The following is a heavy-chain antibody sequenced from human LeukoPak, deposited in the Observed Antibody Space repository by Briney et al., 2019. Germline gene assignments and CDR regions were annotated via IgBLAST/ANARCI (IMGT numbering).Heavy chain of an antibody. CDR2: INHSGST. J-gene: IGHJ4*02. CDR3: ARETMLASFDY. Sequence: SETLSLTCAVYGGSFSGYYWSWIRQPPGKGLEWIGEINHSGSTNYNPSLKSRVTISVDTSKNQFSLKLSSVTAADTAVYYCARETMLASFDYWGQGTLVTVSS. V-gene: IGHV4-34*01. CDR1: GGSFSGYY. D-gene: IGHD2-8*01.